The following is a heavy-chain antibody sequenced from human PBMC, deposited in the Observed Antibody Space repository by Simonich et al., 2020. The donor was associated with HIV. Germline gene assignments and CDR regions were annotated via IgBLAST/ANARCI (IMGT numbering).Heavy chain of an antibody. CDR3: ARGFYQRLYYFDY. J-gene: IGHJ4*02. D-gene: IGHD2-2*01. CDR1: GGSFSGYY. CDR2: INNSRST. Sequence: QVQLQQWGAGLLKPSETLSLTCAVYGGSFSGYYWSWIRQPPGKGREWIGEINNSRSTNYNPSLKSRVTISVDTSKNQFSLKLSSVTAADTAVYYCARGFYQRLYYFDYWGQGTLVTVSS. V-gene: IGHV4-34*01.